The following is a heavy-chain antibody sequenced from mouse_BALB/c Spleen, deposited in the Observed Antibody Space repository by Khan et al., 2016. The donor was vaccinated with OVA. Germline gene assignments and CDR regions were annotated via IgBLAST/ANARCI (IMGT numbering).Heavy chain of an antibody. CDR2: IFPGSVST. V-gene: IGHV1-9*01. CDR3: ARGGYGGFAY. Sequence: QVQLQQSGGDLMKPGASVKISCKATCYTFSSYWIEWVKQRPGHGLEWIGQIFPGSVSTTYNEKFKGKATFTADTSSNTAYMQLSSLTSEDSAVYYGARGGYGGFAYWGQGTLVTVSA. D-gene: IGHD2-2*01. J-gene: IGHJ3*01. CDR1: CYTFSSYW.